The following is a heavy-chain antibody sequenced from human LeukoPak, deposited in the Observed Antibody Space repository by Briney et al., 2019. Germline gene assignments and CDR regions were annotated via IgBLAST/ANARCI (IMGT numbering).Heavy chain of an antibody. CDR2: ISINGDKT. V-gene: IGHV3-64D*06. Sequence: GGSLRLSCSASGFTFSGHFMHWVRQAPGKGLEYVSSISINGDKTYYAESVKGRFIISRDNSKNTLYLQLSSLRVEDTAVYYCIKDRIGTWSFDHWGQGTPLTVSS. J-gene: IGHJ4*02. D-gene: IGHD1-26*01. CDR3: IKDRIGTWSFDH. CDR1: GFTFSGHF.